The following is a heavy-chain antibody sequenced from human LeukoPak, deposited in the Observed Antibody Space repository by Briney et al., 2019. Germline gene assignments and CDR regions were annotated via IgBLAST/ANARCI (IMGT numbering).Heavy chain of an antibody. D-gene: IGHD1-26*01. CDR3: ARERSISYYAFDY. CDR2: IYTSGST. J-gene: IGHJ4*02. V-gene: IGHV4-4*07. Sequence: WETLSLTCTVSGGSISSNYWNWIRQPAGKGLEWIGRIYTSGSTNYNPSLKSRVTMSVDTSKNQFSLKVSSVTAADTAVYYCARERSISYYAFDYWGQGTLVTVSS. CDR1: GGSISSNY.